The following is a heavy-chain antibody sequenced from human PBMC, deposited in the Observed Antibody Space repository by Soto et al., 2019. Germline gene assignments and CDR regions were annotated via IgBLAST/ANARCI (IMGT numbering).Heavy chain of an antibody. CDR3: FGGNGGPQ. D-gene: IGHD3-16*01. J-gene: IGHJ4*02. CDR2: VGGSGDGT. CDR1: GFTFRTST. V-gene: IGHV3-23*01. Sequence: GGSLRLACAASGFTFRTSTMTWVRQAPGKGLEWVSSVGGSGDGTNYVDSVKGRFTISRDNVRNSVSLQMNSLRVEDTAVYFCFGGNGGPQWGQGTLVTVSS.